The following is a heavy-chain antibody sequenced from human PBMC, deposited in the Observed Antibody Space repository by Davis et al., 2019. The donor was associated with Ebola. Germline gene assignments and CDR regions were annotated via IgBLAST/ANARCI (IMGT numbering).Heavy chain of an antibody. Sequence: GESLKISCAASGFTFSDYYMSWIRQAPGKGLEWVSYISSSSSYTNYADSVKGRFTISRDNAKNSLYLQMNSLRAEDTALYYCAKDRGPATKNYYYYGMDVWGQGTTVTVSS. CDR3: AKDRGPATKNYYYYGMDV. CDR2: ISSSSSYT. J-gene: IGHJ6*02. D-gene: IGHD2-8*01. V-gene: IGHV3-11*06. CDR1: GFTFSDYY.